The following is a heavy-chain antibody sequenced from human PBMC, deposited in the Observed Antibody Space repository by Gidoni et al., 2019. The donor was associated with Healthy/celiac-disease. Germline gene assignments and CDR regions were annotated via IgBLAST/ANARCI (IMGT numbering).Heavy chain of an antibody. Sequence: EVQLVESGGGLVQPGGSLRLSCSASGFTFSSYAMHWVRQAPGKGLEYVSAIRSNGGSTYYADPVKGRFTISRDNSKNTLYLQMSSLRAEDTAVYYCVKEVVWLATAEDFKAYYYYYMDVWGKGTTVTVSS. CDR3: VKEVVWLATAEDFKAYYYYYMDV. V-gene: IGHV3-64D*06. CDR2: IRSNGGST. J-gene: IGHJ6*03. CDR1: GFTFSSYA. D-gene: IGHD5-12*01.